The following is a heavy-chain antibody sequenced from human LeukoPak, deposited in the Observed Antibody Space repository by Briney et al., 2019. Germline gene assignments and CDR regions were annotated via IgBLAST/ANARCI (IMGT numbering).Heavy chain of an antibody. V-gene: IGHV3-33*01. CDR1: GFTFSSYG. CDR3: ARDGSQQLARFDY. D-gene: IGHD6-13*01. CDR2: IWYDGSNK. Sequence: NPGGSLRLSCAASGFTFSSYGMHWVRQAPGKGLEWVAVIWYDGSNKYYADSVKGRFTISRDNSKNTLYLQMNSLRAEDTAVYYCARDGSQQLARFDYWGQGTPVTVSS. J-gene: IGHJ4*02.